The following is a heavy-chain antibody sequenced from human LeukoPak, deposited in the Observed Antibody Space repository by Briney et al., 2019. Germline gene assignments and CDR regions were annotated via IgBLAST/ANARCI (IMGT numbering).Heavy chain of an antibody. CDR2: INPNSGGT. D-gene: IGHD7-27*01. J-gene: IGHJ5*02. CDR1: GYTFTSYG. CDR3: ASAGDRSWLDP. V-gene: IGHV1-2*02. Sequence: ASVKVSCKASGYTFTSYGISWVRQAPGQGLEWMGWINPNSGGTNYAQKFQGRVTMTRDTSISTAYMELSRLRSDDTAVYYCASAGDRSWLDPWGQGTLVTVSS.